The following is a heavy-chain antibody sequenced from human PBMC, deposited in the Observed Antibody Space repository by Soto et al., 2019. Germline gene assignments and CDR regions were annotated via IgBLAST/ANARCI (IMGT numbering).Heavy chain of an antibody. CDR1: GFTFSSYA. D-gene: IGHD1-26*01. CDR3: ARRGSGSYYDY. J-gene: IGHJ4*02. V-gene: IGHV3-23*01. Sequence: EVQLLESGGGLVQPGGSLRLSCAASGFTFSSYAMRWVRQAPGKGLEWVSAISGSGGSTYYGDSVKGRFTISRDNSKNPLYLQMNSLRAEDTAVYYCARRGSGSYYDYWGQGTLVTVSS. CDR2: ISGSGGST.